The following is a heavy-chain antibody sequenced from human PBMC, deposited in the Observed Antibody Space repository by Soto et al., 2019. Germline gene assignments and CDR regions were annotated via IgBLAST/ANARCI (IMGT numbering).Heavy chain of an antibody. Sequence: GGSLRLSCAASGFTVSSNYMIWFRQAPGKGLGWVSVIYSGGSTYYADSGKGRFTISRDNSTNTLYLQMNSLRAEDTAVYYCARETVAGAFDIWGQGTMVTVSS. CDR1: GFTVSSNY. CDR3: ARETVAGAFDI. D-gene: IGHD4-17*01. J-gene: IGHJ3*02. CDR2: IYSGGST. V-gene: IGHV3-53*01.